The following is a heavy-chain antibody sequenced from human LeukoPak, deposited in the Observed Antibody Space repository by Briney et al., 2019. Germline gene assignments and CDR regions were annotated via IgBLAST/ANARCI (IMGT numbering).Heavy chain of an antibody. V-gene: IGHV1-46*01. CDR1: GYTFTSNY. J-gene: IGHJ5*02. CDR2: ISPSGGST. Sequence: ASVKVSCKAFGYTFTSNYMHWVRQAPGQGPEWMGVISPSGGSTTYAQKFQGRVTLTRDMSTSTDYLELSSLRSEDTAVYYCARDNSVRDGAWWFNPWGQGTLVTVSS. CDR3: ARDNSVRDGAWWFNP. D-gene: IGHD5-24*01.